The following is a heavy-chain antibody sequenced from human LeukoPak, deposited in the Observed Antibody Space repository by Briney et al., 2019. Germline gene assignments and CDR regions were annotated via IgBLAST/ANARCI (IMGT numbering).Heavy chain of an antibody. CDR2: VSAYNGNT. D-gene: IGHD3-22*01. CDR1: GYTFTVYY. Sequence: GASVKVSCKTSGYTFTVYYMHWVRHAPGQGHEWMGWVSAYNGNTNYAQKPQGRLTTTTETSTSTAYTELRSLGSDDTAVYYCARRAWDSSGYDYWGQGTLVTVSS. V-gene: IGHV1-18*04. J-gene: IGHJ4*02. CDR3: ARRAWDSSGYDY.